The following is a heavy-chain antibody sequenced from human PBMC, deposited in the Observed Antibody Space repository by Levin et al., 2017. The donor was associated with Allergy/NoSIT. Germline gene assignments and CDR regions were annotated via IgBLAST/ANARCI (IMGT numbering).Heavy chain of an antibody. CDR3: TDGRYYDFWSGYFRY. D-gene: IGHD3-3*01. CDR2: VSWNSGTI. V-gene: IGHV3-9*01. J-gene: IGHJ4*02. Sequence: SLKISCVVSGFAFEDFAMHWVRQAPGKGLEWVSGVSWNSGTIAYADSVKGRFTISRDNAKRSLYLQMDSLRTEDTAFYYCTDGRYYDFWSGYFRYWSQGSLVTVSS. CDR1: GFAFEDFA.